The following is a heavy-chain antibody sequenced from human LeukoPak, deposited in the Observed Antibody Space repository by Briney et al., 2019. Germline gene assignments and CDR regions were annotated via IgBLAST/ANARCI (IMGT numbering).Heavy chain of an antibody. J-gene: IGHJ4*02. CDR3: AREGGPYRPLDY. CDR2: VHLSGRT. Sequence: SGTLSLICGVSGGSISSTNWWTWVRQPPGEGLEWIGVVHLSGRTHYNPSLESRVTMSVDMSENHISLRLTSVTAADTAVYYCAREGGPYRPLDYSGQGTLVTVSS. V-gene: IGHV4-4*02. CDR1: GGSISSTNW.